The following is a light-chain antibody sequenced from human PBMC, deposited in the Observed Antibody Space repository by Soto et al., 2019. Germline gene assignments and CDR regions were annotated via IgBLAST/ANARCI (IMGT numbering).Light chain of an antibody. CDR1: QSVSVY. V-gene: IGKV3-20*01. J-gene: IGKJ5*01. Sequence: EIVLTQSPATLSLSPWEIATLSCRASQSVSVYLAWYQQKPGQAPRLLIYGASRRATGIPDRFSGSASGTDFTLTISRLEPEDFAVYFCQQYSDLPMTFGQGTRLEIK. CDR2: GAS. CDR3: QQYSDLPMT.